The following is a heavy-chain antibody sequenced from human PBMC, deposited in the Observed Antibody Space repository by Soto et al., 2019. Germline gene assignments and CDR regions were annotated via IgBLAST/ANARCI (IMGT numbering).Heavy chain of an antibody. J-gene: IGHJ6*02. CDR3: ASHDPDILTTYSYSMDV. CDR2: INLSAGST. Sequence: ASVKVSCKASGHTFTSYYMHWVRQAPGQGLEWIGIINLSAGSTSYAQKFQGRVTITRDTSTSTVYMDMSSLRSEDTAVYYCASHDPDILTTYSYSMDVWGQGTTVTVSS. V-gene: IGHV1-46*01. CDR1: GHTFTSYY. D-gene: IGHD3-9*01.